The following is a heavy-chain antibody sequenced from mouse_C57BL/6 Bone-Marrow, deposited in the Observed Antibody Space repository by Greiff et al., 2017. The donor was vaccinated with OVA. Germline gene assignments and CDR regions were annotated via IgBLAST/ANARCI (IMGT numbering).Heavy chain of an antibody. V-gene: IGHV7-3*01. CDR1: GFTFTDYY. CDR3: ARCPLYYSNGPYYAMDY. Sequence: EVKLEESGGGLVQPGGSLSLSCAASGFTFTDYYMSWVRQPPGKALEWLGFIRNKANGHTTEYSASVKGRFTISRDNSQSIIDHQMIATRTESSATYYLARCPLYYSNGPYYAMDYWGQGTSVTVSS. CDR2: IRNKANGHTT. D-gene: IGHD2-5*01. J-gene: IGHJ4*01.